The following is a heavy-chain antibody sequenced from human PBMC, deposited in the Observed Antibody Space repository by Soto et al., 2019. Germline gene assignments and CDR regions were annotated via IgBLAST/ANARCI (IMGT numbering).Heavy chain of an antibody. D-gene: IGHD3-10*01. CDR1: GDSVTSVSDY. CDR2: IYYSGSA. CDR3: ARGVGFGYYYYHMDL. V-gene: IGHV4-61*01. J-gene: IGHJ6*02. Sequence: SETLSLTCTVSGDSVTSVSDYWSWIRQPPGKGLEWIGYIYYSGSADYNPSLGRRVTISIDTSKNQFSLKLTSVTAADTAVYYCARGVGFGYYYYHMDLWGQGTTVTVSS.